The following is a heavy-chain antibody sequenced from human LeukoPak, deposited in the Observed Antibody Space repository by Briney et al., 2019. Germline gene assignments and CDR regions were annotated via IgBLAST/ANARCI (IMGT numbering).Heavy chain of an antibody. Sequence: GGSLRLSCAAPGFTFSDAYMSWILQAPGKGLEWVSYISSSGSTIYYADSVKGRFTISRDNAKNSVYLQMSSLRAEDTAVYYCAKYGSSTRNAFDIWGQGTMVTVSS. D-gene: IGHD2-2*01. J-gene: IGHJ3*02. V-gene: IGHV3-11*01. CDR2: ISSSGSTI. CDR1: GFTFSDAY. CDR3: AKYGSSTRNAFDI.